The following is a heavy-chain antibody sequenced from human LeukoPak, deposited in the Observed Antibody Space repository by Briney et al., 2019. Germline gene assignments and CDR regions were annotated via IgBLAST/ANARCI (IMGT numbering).Heavy chain of an antibody. CDR1: GGSISSGGYY. CDR2: IYYSGST. Sequence: SQTLSLTCTVSGGSISSGGYYWSWVRQHPGKGLEWIGYIYYSGSTYYNPSLKSRVTISVDTSKNQFSLKLSSVTAADTAVYYCAVGDTPYYFDYWGQGTLVTVSS. V-gene: IGHV4-31*03. D-gene: IGHD3-16*01. J-gene: IGHJ4*02. CDR3: AVGDTPYYFDY.